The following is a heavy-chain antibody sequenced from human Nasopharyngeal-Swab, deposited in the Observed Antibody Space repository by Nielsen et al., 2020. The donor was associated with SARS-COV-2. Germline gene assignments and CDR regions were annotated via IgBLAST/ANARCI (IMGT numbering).Heavy chain of an antibody. CDR3: ARDWNFYSSSWYPNHAFDI. Sequence: SETLSLTCTVSGGSISSGGYYWSWIRQHPGKGLEWIGYIYHSGSTYYNPSLKSRVTISVDTSKNQFSLKLSSVTAADTAVYYCARDWNFYSSSWYPNHAFDIWGQGTMVTVSS. CDR1: GGSISSGGYY. D-gene: IGHD6-13*01. J-gene: IGHJ3*02. V-gene: IGHV4-31*03. CDR2: IYHSGST.